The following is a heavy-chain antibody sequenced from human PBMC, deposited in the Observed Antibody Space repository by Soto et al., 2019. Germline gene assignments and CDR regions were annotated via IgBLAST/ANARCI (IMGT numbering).Heavy chain of an antibody. Sequence: SETLSLTCTVSGGSISSGGYYWSWIRHHPGKGLEWIGYIYYSGSTYYNPSLKSRVTISVDTSKNQFSLKLSSVTAADTAVYYCARDRITVGSYYYGMDVWGQGTTVTVSS. V-gene: IGHV4-31*03. CDR1: GGSISSGGYY. CDR3: ARDRITVGSYYYGMDV. CDR2: IYYSGST. J-gene: IGHJ6*02. D-gene: IGHD1-20*01.